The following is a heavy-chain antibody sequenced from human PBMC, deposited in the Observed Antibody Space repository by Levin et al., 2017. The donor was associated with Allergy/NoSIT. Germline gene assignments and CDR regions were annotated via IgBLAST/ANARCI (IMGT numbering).Heavy chain of an antibody. CDR2: IYHSGST. CDR3: ARDPGYSSGWRKYYFDY. V-gene: IGHV4-4*02. CDR1: GGSISSSNW. J-gene: IGHJ4*02. Sequence: SCAVSGGSISSSNWWSWVRQAPGKGLEWIGEIYHSGSTNYNPSLKSRVTISVDKSKNQFSLKVNSMTAADTAVYYCARDPGYSSGWRKYYFDYWGQGTLVTVSS. D-gene: IGHD6-19*01.